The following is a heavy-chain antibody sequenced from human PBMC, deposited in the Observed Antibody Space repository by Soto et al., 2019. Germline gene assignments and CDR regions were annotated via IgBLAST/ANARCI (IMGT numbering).Heavy chain of an antibody. CDR3: ARRYGGNLDY. CDR1: GGSISNFY. J-gene: IGHJ4*02. V-gene: IGHV4-59*08. Sequence: QVQLQESGPGLVKPSETLSLTCTVSGGSISNFYWSWIRQPPGKGLGWIGYIYYSGSTNYNPSLKSRVTISVDTSKNQFSLKLSSVTAADTAVYFCARRYGGNLDYWGQGTLVTVSS. CDR2: IYYSGST. D-gene: IGHD1-26*01.